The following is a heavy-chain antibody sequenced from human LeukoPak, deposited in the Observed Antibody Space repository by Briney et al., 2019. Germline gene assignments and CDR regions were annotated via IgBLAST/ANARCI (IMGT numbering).Heavy chain of an antibody. CDR1: GDSISNYY. Sequence: SETLSLTCTVSGDSISNYYWSWIRQPPGKGLEWIGSIYYSGSTYYNPSLKSRVTISVDTSKNQFSLKLSSVTAADTAVYYCARVRATMGVSNWFDPWGQGTLVTGSS. J-gene: IGHJ5*02. D-gene: IGHD5-24*01. CDR3: ARVRATMGVSNWFDP. V-gene: IGHV4-39*07. CDR2: IYYSGST.